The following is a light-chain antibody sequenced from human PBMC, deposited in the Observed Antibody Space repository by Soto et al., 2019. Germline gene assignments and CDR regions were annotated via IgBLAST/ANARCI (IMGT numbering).Light chain of an antibody. CDR1: QSVSSDY. CDR2: GAS. CDR3: QHYDNTPPSVT. Sequence: EIVLTQSPDTLSLSPGERATLSCRASQSVSSDYLVWYQQKPGLPPRLLIYGASRRATGIPDRLSGSGSGTDFILTISRLEPEDFAVYYCQHYDNTPPSVTFGPGTKV. V-gene: IGKV3-20*01. J-gene: IGKJ3*01.